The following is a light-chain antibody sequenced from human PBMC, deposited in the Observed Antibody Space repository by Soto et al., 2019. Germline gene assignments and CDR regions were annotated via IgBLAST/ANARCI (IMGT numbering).Light chain of an antibody. J-gene: IGLJ2*01. CDR3: SSYISSSTFVG. V-gene: IGLV2-14*01. Sequence: QSALTQPASVSGSPGQSITISCTGTSRDVGGYNYVSWHQQHPGKAPKVIITEVSNRPSGVSNRFSGSKSGNTASLTISGLQAEDEADYYCSSYISSSTFVGFGGGTQLTVL. CDR1: SRDVGGYNY. CDR2: EVS.